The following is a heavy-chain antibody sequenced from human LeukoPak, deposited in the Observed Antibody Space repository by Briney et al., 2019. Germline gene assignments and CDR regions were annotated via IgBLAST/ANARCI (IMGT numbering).Heavy chain of an antibody. V-gene: IGHV3-7*01. D-gene: IGHD1-7*01. Sequence: GGSLRLPCAASGFTFSSHWMSWVRQAPGKGLEWVASIRPDGSEEYYMDSVKGRFTISRDNAKNSLYLQMNSLRAEDTAVYYCARLLGTVTTYDYWGQGTLVTVSS. J-gene: IGHJ4*02. CDR2: IRPDGSEE. CDR1: GFTFSSHW. CDR3: ARLLGTVTTYDY.